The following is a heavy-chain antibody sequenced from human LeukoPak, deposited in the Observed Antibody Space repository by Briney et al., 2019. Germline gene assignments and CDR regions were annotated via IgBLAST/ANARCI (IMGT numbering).Heavy chain of an antibody. D-gene: IGHD3-16*01. CDR1: GFTISNYD. CDR2: ISNDGSNI. Sequence: GRSLRLSCAASGFTISNYDMHWVRQAPGKGLEWVALISNDGSNIYYADSVQGRFTISRDNSKNTLYLQMNSLTADDTAVYYCARDPLGVLSYFDYWGQGTLVTVSS. J-gene: IGHJ4*02. CDR3: ARDPLGVLSYFDY. V-gene: IGHV3-30*03.